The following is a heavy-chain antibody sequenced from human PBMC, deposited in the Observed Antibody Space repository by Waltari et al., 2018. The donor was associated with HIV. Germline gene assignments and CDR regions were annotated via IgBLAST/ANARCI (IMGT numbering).Heavy chain of an antibody. CDR3: ARANRDYDFWSGAAWWFDP. V-gene: IGHV4-39*01. CDR2: IYYRGST. CDR1: GGTISSSSYY. J-gene: IGHJ5*02. D-gene: IGHD3-3*01. Sequence: QLQLQESGPGLVKPSEPLSLACIVSGGTISSSSYYWGWIRQPPGQGLEWMGSIYYRGSTYYNPSLKSRVTISVDTSKNQFSLRLTSVTAADTAIYFCARANRDYDFWSGAAWWFDPWGQGTLVTVSS.